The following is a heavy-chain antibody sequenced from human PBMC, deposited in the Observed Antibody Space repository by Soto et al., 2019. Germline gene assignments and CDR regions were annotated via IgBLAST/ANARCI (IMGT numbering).Heavy chain of an antibody. D-gene: IGHD3-10*01. Sequence: ASVRVSCKASGYTFTSYYMHWVRQAPGQGLEWMGIINPSGGSTSYAQKFQGRVTMTRDTSTSTVYMELSSLRSEDTAVYYCARSIDGSGSYYTYGMDVWGQGTTVTVSS. CDR1: GYTFTSYY. V-gene: IGHV1-46*01. CDR2: INPSGGST. J-gene: IGHJ6*02. CDR3: ARSIDGSGSYYTYGMDV.